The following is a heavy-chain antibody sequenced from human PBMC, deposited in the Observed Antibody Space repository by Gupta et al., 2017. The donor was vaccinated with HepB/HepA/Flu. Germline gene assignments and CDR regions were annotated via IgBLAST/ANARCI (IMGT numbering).Heavy chain of an antibody. V-gene: IGHV3-11*04. Sequence: QVQLVESGGGLVKPGGSLRLSCIASGFTFRDYNMRWIRQAPGKGLEWISYITSSGFSIYYADSVRGRITISRDNAKKSLFLQMNSLRPDDTAVYYCARDFGGSYYYYMDVWGKGTTVTVSS. CDR2: ITSSGFSI. D-gene: IGHD3-10*01. CDR1: GFTFRDYN. CDR3: ARDFGGSYYYYMDV. J-gene: IGHJ6*03.